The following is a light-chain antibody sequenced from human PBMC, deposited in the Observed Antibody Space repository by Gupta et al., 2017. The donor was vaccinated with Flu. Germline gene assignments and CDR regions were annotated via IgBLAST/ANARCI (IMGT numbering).Light chain of an antibody. J-gene: IGKJ1*01. V-gene: IGKV1-39*01. CDR3: QQCQRPPRT. CDR2: AAS. Sequence: IQMTQSPSSLSASVGDRVTITCRASQRIAGYLNWYQQKPGKAPKLLVYAASRLQSGVPSRFSGSGSRTXFTLTIXRLQPEDFATYYCQQCQRPPRTFGXGTRVEVK. CDR1: QRIAGY.